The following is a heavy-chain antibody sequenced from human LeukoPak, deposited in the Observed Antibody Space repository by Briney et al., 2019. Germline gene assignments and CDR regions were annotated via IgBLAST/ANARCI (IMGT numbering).Heavy chain of an antibody. J-gene: IGHJ4*02. CDR2: ISGGSGNT. CDR3: AKDGGPTVFYYLDY. D-gene: IGHD1-1*01. Sequence: GGSLRLSCAASGFTFSDSAMSWVRQAPGKGLEWVSGISGGSGNTNYADSVKGRFTVSRDNSKNTLYLQMNSLRADDTAVYYCAKDGGPTVFYYLDYWGRGTLVTVSS. V-gene: IGHV3-23*01. CDR1: GFTFSDSA.